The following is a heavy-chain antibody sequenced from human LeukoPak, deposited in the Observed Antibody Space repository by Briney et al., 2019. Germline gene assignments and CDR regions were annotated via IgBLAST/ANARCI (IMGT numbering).Heavy chain of an antibody. CDR1: GFPFKHYA. CDR3: AKEQDNLLLLSHFDS. V-gene: IGHV3-23*01. J-gene: IGHJ4*02. CDR2: VSGDGQRT. D-gene: IGHD1-14*01. Sequence: GSRHLSCAASGFPFKHYAMNWVRQTPGKGLQWVYAVSGDGQRTFYADSVKGRFTIFRDNSMNTLSLQMNSLRVEDTAVYYCAKEQDNLLLLSHFDSWGQGILVTVSA.